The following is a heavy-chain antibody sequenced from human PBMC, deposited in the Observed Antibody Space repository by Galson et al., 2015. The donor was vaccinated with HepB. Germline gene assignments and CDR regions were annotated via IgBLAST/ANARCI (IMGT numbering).Heavy chain of an antibody. Sequence: SLRLSCAASGFTFSSYGMHWVRQAPGKGLEWVAFIRYDGSSKYYADSVKGRFTISRVNSKNTLYLQMNSLRAEDTAVYYCAKDLRGGLLWSPSRIAFDIWGQGTMVTVSS. V-gene: IGHV3-30*02. J-gene: IGHJ3*02. D-gene: IGHD3-10*01. CDR1: GFTFSSYG. CDR3: AKDLRGGLLWSPSRIAFDI. CDR2: IRYDGSSK.